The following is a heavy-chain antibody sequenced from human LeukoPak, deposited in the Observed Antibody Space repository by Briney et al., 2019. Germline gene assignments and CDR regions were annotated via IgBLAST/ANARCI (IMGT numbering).Heavy chain of an antibody. CDR1: GVSIISNY. CDR2: IYGSGIT. Sequence: ASETLSLTCTASGVSIISNYWSWIRQSAGTGLEWIGRIYGSGITDYNPSLKSRVTMSLDTSRKQFSLRLTSVTAADTAVYYCARLKFYDSTGYSPGYYMDVWGKGTTVSAFS. J-gene: IGHJ6*03. D-gene: IGHD3-22*01. V-gene: IGHV4-4*07. CDR3: ARLKFYDSTGYSPGYYMDV.